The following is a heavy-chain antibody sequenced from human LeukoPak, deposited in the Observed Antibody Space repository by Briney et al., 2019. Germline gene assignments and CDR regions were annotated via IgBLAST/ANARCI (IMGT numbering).Heavy chain of an antibody. J-gene: IGHJ4*02. Sequence: ASVKVSCKASGGTFSSYAISWVRQAPGQGLEWMGWTSAYNGNTKYAQKVQGRVTMTTDTSTTTAYMELRNLRSDDTAVYYCARDALTLDYWGQGTLVTVSS. CDR1: GGTFSSYA. CDR3: ARDALTLDY. V-gene: IGHV1-18*01. D-gene: IGHD3-16*01. CDR2: TSAYNGNT.